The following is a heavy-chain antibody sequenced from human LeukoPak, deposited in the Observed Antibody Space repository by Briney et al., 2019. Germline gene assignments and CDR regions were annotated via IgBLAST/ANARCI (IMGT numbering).Heavy chain of an antibody. Sequence: SETLSLTCTVSGGSISSYYWSWIRQPPGEGLEWIGYIYYGGSTNYNPSLKSRVTISVDTSKNQFPLKLSSVTAADTAVYYCARRSRRVFCSSTSCSDYYYYMDVWGKGTTVTVSS. CDR3: ARRSRRVFCSSTSCSDYYYYMDV. CDR1: GGSISSYY. CDR2: IYYGGST. V-gene: IGHV4-59*01. J-gene: IGHJ6*03. D-gene: IGHD2-2*01.